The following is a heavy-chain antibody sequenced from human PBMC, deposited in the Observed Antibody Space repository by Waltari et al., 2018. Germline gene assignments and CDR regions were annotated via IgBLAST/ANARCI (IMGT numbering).Heavy chain of an antibody. CDR1: GESFSGLY. J-gene: IGHJ6*03. D-gene: IGHD3-16*02. CDR2: IYHDGST. V-gene: IGHV4-34*01. Sequence: QVRLQQWGTGLLKPSETLSLTCAVYGESFSGLYWSWIRQPPGKGLGWSGEIYHDGSTNHHPSPKGCFTMSVDPAKNQFSRNLRSVTAADTAVYYCARAPFGGYDYVGGTYRYFYYYMDVWGKGTTVAVSS. CDR3: ARAPFGGYDYVGGTYRYFYYYMDV.